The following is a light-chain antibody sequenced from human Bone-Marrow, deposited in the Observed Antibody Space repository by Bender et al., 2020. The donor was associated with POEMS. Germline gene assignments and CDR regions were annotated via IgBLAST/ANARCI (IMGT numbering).Light chain of an antibody. CDR1: SSDVGNYNL. J-gene: IGLJ3*02. CDR3: CSYAGSSTWV. CDR2: EVS. Sequence: QSALTQPASVSGSPGQSITISCTGTSSDVGNYNLVSWYQQHPGKAPKLMIYEVSKRPSGVSNGFSGSKSGNTASLTISGLQPEDEADYYCCSYAGSSTWVFGGGTKLTVL. V-gene: IGLV2-23*02.